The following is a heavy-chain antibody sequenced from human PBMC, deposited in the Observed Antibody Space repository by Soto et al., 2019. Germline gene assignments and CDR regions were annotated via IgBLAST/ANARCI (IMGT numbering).Heavy chain of an antibody. CDR2: INPSGSIT. J-gene: IGHJ6*02. CDR1: GYTFDSYY. Sequence: ASVKVSCKASGYTFDSYYMHWERQAPGQGLEWMGMINPSGSITSYAQKFQGRVTMTRDTSTRTLSMELTSLRSEDTAVYYCTRGSFLAWYCMDVVGQVTKVKVSS. CDR3: TRGSFLAWYCMDV. V-gene: IGHV1-46*02. D-gene: IGHD3-3*01.